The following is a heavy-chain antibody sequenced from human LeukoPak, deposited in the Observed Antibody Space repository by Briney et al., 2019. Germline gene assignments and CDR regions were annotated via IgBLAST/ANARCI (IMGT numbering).Heavy chain of an antibody. D-gene: IGHD1-1*01. V-gene: IGHV1-2*02. Sequence: GASVKVSCKASGYTFTGYYMHWVRQAPGQGLEWMGWINPNSGGTNYAQKFQGRVTMTRDTSISTAYMGLSRLRSDDTAVYYCARGAGVRLYYFDYWGQGTLVTVSS. CDR3: ARGAGVRLYYFDY. CDR2: INPNSGGT. CDR1: GYTFTGYY. J-gene: IGHJ4*02.